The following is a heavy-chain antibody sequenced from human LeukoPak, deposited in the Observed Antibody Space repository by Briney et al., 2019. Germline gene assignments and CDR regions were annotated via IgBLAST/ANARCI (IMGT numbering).Heavy chain of an antibody. D-gene: IGHD5-18*01. CDR3: ARDGTRGYSYGDDAFDI. CDR2: IYYSGST. Sequence: SETLSLTCTVSGGSISSYYWSWLRQPPGKGLEWIGDIYYSGSTNYNPSLKSRVTISVDTSKNQFSLKLSSVTAADTAVYYCARDGTRGYSYGDDAFDIWGQGTMVTVSS. CDR1: GGSISSYY. J-gene: IGHJ3*02. V-gene: IGHV4-59*01.